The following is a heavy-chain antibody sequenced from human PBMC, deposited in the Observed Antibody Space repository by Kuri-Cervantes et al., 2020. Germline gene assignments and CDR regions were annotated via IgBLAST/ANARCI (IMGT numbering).Heavy chain of an antibody. CDR3: ATAEPGMAYYYYGMDV. CDR2: FDPEDGET. Sequence: GGSLRLSCKASGYTFSGYYMHWVRQAPGKGLEWMGGFDPEDGETIYAQKFQGRVTMTEDTSTDTAYMELSSLRSEDTAVYYCATAEPGMAYYYYGMDVWGQGTTVTVSS. CDR1: GYTFSGYY. J-gene: IGHJ6*02. V-gene: IGHV1-24*01. D-gene: IGHD1-26*01.